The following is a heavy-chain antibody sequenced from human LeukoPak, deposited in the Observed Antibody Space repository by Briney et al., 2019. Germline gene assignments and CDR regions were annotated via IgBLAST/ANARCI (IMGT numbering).Heavy chain of an antibody. V-gene: IGHV3-48*03. CDR1: GFLFSSYE. Sequence: GGSLRLSCAASGFLFSSYEINWVRQAPGKGLEWVSYISTSGGTIYYADSVKGRFTISRDNAKNSLYLQMNSLRAEDTAVYYCARDSYYGGTQDYWGQGTLVTVSS. CDR3: ARDSYYGGTQDY. D-gene: IGHD4-23*01. CDR2: ISTSGGTI. J-gene: IGHJ4*02.